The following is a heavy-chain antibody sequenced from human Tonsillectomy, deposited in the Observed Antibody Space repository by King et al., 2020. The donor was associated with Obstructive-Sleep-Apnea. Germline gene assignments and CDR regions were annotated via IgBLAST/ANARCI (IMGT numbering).Heavy chain of an antibody. J-gene: IGHJ4*02. CDR2: IYYSGST. CDR3: ARLLSGYSDY. Sequence: LQLQESGPGLVKPSETLSLTCTVSGGSISSSNYYWGWIRQPPGEGLEWIGSIYYSGSTYYNPSLNSRVTISVDTSENQFSLKLSSVTAADTAVYYCARLLSGYSDYWGQGTLVTVSS. CDR1: GGSISSSNYY. D-gene: IGHD5-18*01. V-gene: IGHV4-39*07.